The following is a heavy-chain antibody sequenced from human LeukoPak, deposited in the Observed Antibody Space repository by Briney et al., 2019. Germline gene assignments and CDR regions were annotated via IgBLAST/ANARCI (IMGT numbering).Heavy chain of an antibody. D-gene: IGHD7-27*01. Sequence: PSETLSPTCAVYGGSFSGYYWSWIRQPPGKGLEWIGEINHSGSTNYNPSLKSRVTISVDTSKNQFSLKLSSVTAADTAVYYCARANWGSGWFDPWGQGTLVTVSS. CDR1: GGSFSGYY. CDR3: ARANWGSGWFDP. CDR2: INHSGST. V-gene: IGHV4-34*01. J-gene: IGHJ5*02.